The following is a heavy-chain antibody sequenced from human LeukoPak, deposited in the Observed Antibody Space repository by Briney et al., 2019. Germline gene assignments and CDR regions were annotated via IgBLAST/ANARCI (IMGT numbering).Heavy chain of an antibody. Sequence: GWSLRLSCEASGFTFSHYGMHWVRQAPGKGLEWVAVIWSDATNQYYSDSVKGRFTISRDNFKRTVSLQMNSLRAEDTAVYYCVKDAQRGFDYSNSLQHWGQGSLVTVS. J-gene: IGHJ4*02. CDR3: VKDAQRGFDYSNSLQH. CDR1: GFTFSHYG. V-gene: IGHV3-33*06. CDR2: IWSDATNQ. D-gene: IGHD4-11*01.